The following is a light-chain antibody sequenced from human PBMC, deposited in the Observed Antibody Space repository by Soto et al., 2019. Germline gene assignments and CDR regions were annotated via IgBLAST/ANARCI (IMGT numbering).Light chain of an antibody. J-gene: IGKJ1*01. Sequence: EIVMTQSPATLSVSPVERATLSCRASQRVSSDSLAWYQQQPGQAPRLLIYSTSNRATGIPDRFSGSGSGTDFTLTISRLEPEDFAVYYCQQYGSSPQTFGQGTKVDI. CDR3: QQYGSSPQT. CDR2: STS. CDR1: QRVSSDS. V-gene: IGKV3-20*01.